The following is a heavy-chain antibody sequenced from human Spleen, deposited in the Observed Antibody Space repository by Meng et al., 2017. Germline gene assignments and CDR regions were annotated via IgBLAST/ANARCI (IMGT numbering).Heavy chain of an antibody. Sequence: EVLLVESGGGLLQPGGSLRLSCAASGFTFSSYWLHWVRQVPGKGLVWVSRINTDGSSTSYADSVKGRFTISRDNAKNTLFLQMNSLRAEDTAVYYCTRQGFDYWGQGSLVTVSS. V-gene: IGHV3-74*02. CDR3: TRQGFDY. CDR2: INTDGSST. J-gene: IGHJ4*02. CDR1: GFTFSSYW.